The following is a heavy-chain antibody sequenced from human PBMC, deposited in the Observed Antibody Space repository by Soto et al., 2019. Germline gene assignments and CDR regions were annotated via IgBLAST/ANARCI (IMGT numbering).Heavy chain of an antibody. CDR1: GFTLSSYW. CDR2: INSDGSTT. Sequence: PGGSLRLSCVASGFTLSSYWMHWVRQAPGKGLVWVSRINSDGSTTTYADSVRGRFTISRDNAKNTLYLQMNSLRAEDTAVYYCARPALSTIGPWFDPWGQGTLVTVSS. CDR3: ARPALSTIGPWFDP. D-gene: IGHD3-3*02. J-gene: IGHJ5*02. V-gene: IGHV3-74*01.